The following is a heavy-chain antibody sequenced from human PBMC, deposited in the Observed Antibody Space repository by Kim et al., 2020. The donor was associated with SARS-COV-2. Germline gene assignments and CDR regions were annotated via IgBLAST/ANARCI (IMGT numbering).Heavy chain of an antibody. CDR3: ARARYGSGSQGFDY. J-gene: IGHJ4*02. CDR2: IYHSGST. Sequence: SETLSLTCAVSGGSISSGGYSWSWIRQPPGKGLEWIGYIYHSGSTYYNPSLKSRVTISVDRSKNQFSLKLSSVTAADTAVYYCARARYGSGSQGFDYWGQGTLVTVSS. V-gene: IGHV4-30-2*01. D-gene: IGHD3-10*01. CDR1: GGSISSGGYS.